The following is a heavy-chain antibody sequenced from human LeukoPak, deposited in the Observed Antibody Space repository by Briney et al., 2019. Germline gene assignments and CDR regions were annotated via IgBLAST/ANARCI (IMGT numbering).Heavy chain of an antibody. CDR1: GFTFSSHW. CDR3: IRGPTYFDS. V-gene: IGHV3-74*01. J-gene: IGHJ4*02. Sequence: GGSLRLSCAASGFTFSSHWMHWVRQVPGKGLVWVSRINSDGSSTSYGDSVKGRFTISRGNAKGTLYLQMHSLRVEDTAVYYCIRGPTYFDSWGQGTLVTVSS. CDR2: INSDGSST.